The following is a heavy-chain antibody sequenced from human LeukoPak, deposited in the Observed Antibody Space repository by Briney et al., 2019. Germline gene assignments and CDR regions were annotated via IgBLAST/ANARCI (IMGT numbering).Heavy chain of an antibody. Sequence: SETLSLTCTVSGGSISSHYWSWIRQPAGKGLEWIGRIYTSGSTNYNPSLKSRVTMSVDTSKNQFSLKLSSVTAADTAVYYCAREPHSSGWYRDAFDIWGQGTMVTVSS. D-gene: IGHD6-19*01. V-gene: IGHV4-4*07. CDR1: GGSISSHY. J-gene: IGHJ3*02. CDR2: IYTSGST. CDR3: AREPHSSGWYRDAFDI.